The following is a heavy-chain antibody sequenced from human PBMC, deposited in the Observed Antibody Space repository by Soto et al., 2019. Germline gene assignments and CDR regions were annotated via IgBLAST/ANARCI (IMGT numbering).Heavy chain of an antibody. V-gene: IGHV1-8*01. CDR1: GYTFTSYD. Sequence: QVQLVQSGAEVKKPGASVKVSCKASGYTFTSYDINWVRQATGQGLEWMGWMNPNSGNTGYAQKIQGRVTMTRNTSISTAYMELSSLRSEDTAVYYCASPARNYDFWSGYSFDIWGQGTMVTVSS. J-gene: IGHJ3*02. CDR2: MNPNSGNT. D-gene: IGHD3-3*01. CDR3: ASPARNYDFWSGYSFDI.